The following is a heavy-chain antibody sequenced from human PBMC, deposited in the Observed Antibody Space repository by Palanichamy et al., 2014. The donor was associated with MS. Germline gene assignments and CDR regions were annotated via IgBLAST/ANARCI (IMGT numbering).Heavy chain of an antibody. CDR1: GFTFGSHA. CDR2: ISGNGVNT. CDR3: AKDLRGDGYYFDY. J-gene: IGHJ4*02. V-gene: IGHV3-23*01. D-gene: IGHD2-21*02. Sequence: EVQLLESGGGLVQPGGSLRLSCAPSGFTFGSHAMSWVRQAPGKGLEWVSTISGNGVNTYYADSVKGRFTISRDNSKNTLFLQMNSLRGEDTAVYHCAKDLRGDGYYFDYWGQGTLVTVSS.